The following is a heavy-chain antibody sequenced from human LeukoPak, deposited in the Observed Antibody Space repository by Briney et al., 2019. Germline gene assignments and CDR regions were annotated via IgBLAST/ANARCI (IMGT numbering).Heavy chain of an antibody. CDR2: IYPGDSDT. Sequence: GESLKISCKGSGYSFTSYWIGWVRQMPGKGLEWMGIIYPGDSDTRYSPSFQGQVTISADKSISAAYLQWSSLKASDTAMYYCARQTQGIAAAAKGMDVWGQGTTVTVSS. V-gene: IGHV5-51*01. CDR3: ARQTQGIAAAAKGMDV. J-gene: IGHJ6*02. D-gene: IGHD6-13*01. CDR1: GYSFTSYW.